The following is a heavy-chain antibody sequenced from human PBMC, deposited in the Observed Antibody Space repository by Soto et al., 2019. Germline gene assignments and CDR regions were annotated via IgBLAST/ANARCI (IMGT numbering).Heavy chain of an antibody. D-gene: IGHD4-17*01. CDR1: GGTFSSYA. J-gene: IGHJ3*02. V-gene: IGHV1-69*01. CDR3: AREPDYGDYSSSTLDI. CDR2: IIPIFGTA. Sequence: QVQLVQSGAEVKKPGSSVKVSCTASGGTFSSYAISWVRQAPGQGLEWMGGIIPIFGTANYAQKFQGRVTITADESTSTAYMELSSLRSEDTAVYYCAREPDYGDYSSSTLDIWGQGTMVTVSS.